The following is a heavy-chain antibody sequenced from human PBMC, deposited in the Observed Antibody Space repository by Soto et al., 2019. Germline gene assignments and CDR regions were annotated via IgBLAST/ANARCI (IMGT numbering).Heavy chain of an antibody. D-gene: IGHD3-3*01. CDR2: LYHSGST. V-gene: IGHV4-4*02. Sequence: SETLSLTCAVSGGSISSSNWWSWVRQPPGKGLEWIGELYHSGSTNYNPSLKSRVTISVDKSKNQFSLKLSSVTAADTAVHYCARNVRAFYDFWSGYYYFDDWGQGTLVTVSS. J-gene: IGHJ4*02. CDR1: GGSISSSNW. CDR3: ARNVRAFYDFWSGYYYFDD.